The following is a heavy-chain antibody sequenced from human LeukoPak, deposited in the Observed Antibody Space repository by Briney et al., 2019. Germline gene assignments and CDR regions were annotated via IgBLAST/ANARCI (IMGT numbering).Heavy chain of an antibody. CDR1: GGSISSYY. J-gene: IGHJ6*02. CDR2: IYYSGST. D-gene: IGHD3-22*01. CDR3: ARGSVVITTAYYYYYGMDV. V-gene: IGHV4-59*12. Sequence: SETLPLTCTVSGGSISSYYWSWIRQPPGKGLEWIGYIYYSGSTNYNPSLKSRVTISVDTSKNQFSLKLSSVTAADTAVYYCARGSVVITTAYYYYYGMDVWGQGTTVTVSS.